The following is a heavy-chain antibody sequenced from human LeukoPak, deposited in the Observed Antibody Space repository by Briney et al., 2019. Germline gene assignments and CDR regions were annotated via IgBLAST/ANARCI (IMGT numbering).Heavy chain of an antibody. D-gene: IGHD4-23*01. CDR3: ARVPSVGPQTNYYYYYMDV. Sequence: PSETLSLTCAVYGGSFSGYYWSWIRQPPGKGLEWIGEINHSGSTNYNPSLKSRVTISVDTSKNQFSLKLSSVTAADTAVYYCARVPSVGPQTNYYYYYMDVWGKGTTVTVSS. V-gene: IGHV4-34*01. J-gene: IGHJ6*03. CDR2: INHSGST. CDR1: GGSFSGYY.